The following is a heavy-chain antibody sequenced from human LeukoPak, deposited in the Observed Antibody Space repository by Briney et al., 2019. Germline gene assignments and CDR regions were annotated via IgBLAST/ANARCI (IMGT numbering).Heavy chain of an antibody. J-gene: IGHJ4*02. CDR3: ASNDIPAAAKGGYFDY. CDR2: ITPIFGTA. V-gene: IGHV1-69*05. CDR1: EGTFSSYS. Sequence: SVKVSCKASEGTFSSYSISWVRQAPGQGLELMGGITPIFGTANYTQKLQGRDTITTDESTITAYMELSSLRSEYTAIYYCASNDIPAAAKGGYFDYWGQGTLVTVSS. D-gene: IGHD6-13*01.